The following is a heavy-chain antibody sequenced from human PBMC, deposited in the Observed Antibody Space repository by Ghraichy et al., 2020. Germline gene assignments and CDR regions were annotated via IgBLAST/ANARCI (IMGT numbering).Heavy chain of an antibody. Sequence: GGSLRLSCAASAFTFSTYNMNWVRQAPGKGLEWVSYISSSGTSLYYADSVKGRFTISRDNAKSSLYLQMNSLRAEDTAVYYCAREGVGRHFDYWGQGTLVTVSS. CDR2: ISSSGTSL. J-gene: IGHJ4*02. V-gene: IGHV3-48*01. CDR1: AFTFSTYN. D-gene: IGHD1-26*01. CDR3: AREGVGRHFDY.